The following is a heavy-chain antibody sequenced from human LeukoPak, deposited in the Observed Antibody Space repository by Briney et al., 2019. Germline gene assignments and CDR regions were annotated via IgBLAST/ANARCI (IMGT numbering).Heavy chain of an antibody. J-gene: IGHJ4*02. D-gene: IGHD4-17*01. Sequence: PGGSLRLSCAASGFIFSSYGMSWVRQAPGKGLEWVSVIYSGDYTYYADSVKGRFTISRDNFKNTLYLQMNSLRAEDTAVYYCARDSHGDGIGRWGQGTLVTVSS. CDR3: ARDSHGDGIGR. V-gene: IGHV3-66*01. CDR2: IYSGDYT. CDR1: GFIFSSYG.